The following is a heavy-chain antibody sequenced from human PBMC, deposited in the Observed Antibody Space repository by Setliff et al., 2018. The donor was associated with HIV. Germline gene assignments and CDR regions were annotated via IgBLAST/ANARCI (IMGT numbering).Heavy chain of an antibody. V-gene: IGHV1-2*04. CDR3: ARDGYSSSWSRGEYFST. Sequence: ASVKVSCKASGYTFINYAMNWVRQAPGQGLEWMGWINPNSGGTNYAQKFQGWVTMTRDTSISTAYMELSRLRSDDTAVYYCARDGYSSSWSRGEYFSTGARAPWSPSPQ. CDR1: GYTFINYA. D-gene: IGHD6-13*01. J-gene: IGHJ1*01. CDR2: INPNSGGT.